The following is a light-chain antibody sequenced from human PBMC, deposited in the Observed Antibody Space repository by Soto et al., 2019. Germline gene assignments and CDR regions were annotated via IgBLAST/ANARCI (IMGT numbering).Light chain of an antibody. CDR1: QTLSSSY. J-gene: IGKJ1*01. CDR2: GAS. Sequence: EIVLTQSPGTLSLSPGERATLSCRASQTLSSSYLAWYQQKPGQAPRLLIHGASTRATGFPARFSGSGSGTDFTLTISSLQSEDFAVYYCQQYNNWPWTFGQGTKVDI. CDR3: QQYNNWPWT. V-gene: IGKV3-15*01.